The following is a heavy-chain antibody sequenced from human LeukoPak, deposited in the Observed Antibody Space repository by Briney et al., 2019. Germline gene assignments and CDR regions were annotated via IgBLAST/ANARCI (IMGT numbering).Heavy chain of an antibody. V-gene: IGHV1-46*01. CDR2: INPSGGST. CDR1: GYTFTSYX. CDR3: ARDYHYYDSSGSLKH. D-gene: IGHD3-22*01. Sequence: GASVKVSCTASGYTFTSYXMHWVRQAPGQGLEWXGXINPSGGSTXXXXXFQGXVTMTRDTSTSTVYMELSSLRSEDTAVYYCARDYHYYDSSGSLKHWGQGTLVTVSS. J-gene: IGHJ1*01.